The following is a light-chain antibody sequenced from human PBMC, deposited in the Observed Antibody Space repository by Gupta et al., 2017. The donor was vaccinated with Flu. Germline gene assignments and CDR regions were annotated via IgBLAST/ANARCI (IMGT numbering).Light chain of an antibody. CDR1: SSDVGSYNL. Sequence: QAALTQHAAASGAPGQPITSSCTGTSSDVGSYNLVSWYQQHPGTAPKLLIYEVSKRPSGVSNRFSGSKSGTTASLTISGLQAEDEADYYCSSYEGSRTAWVFGGGTKLTVL. CDR3: SSYEGSRTAWV. CDR2: EVS. J-gene: IGLJ3*02. V-gene: IGLV2-23*02.